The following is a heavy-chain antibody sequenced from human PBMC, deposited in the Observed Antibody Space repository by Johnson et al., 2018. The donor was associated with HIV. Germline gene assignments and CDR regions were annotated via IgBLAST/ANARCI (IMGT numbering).Heavy chain of an antibody. CDR2: ISSDGSST. V-gene: IGHV3-74*01. D-gene: IGHD1-14*01. Sequence: VQLVESGGGLVQPGGSLILSCAASGFTFSSYWMHWVRQAPGKGLVWVSRISSDGSSTYYADSVKGRFTISRDNAKNSLYLQMNSLRVDDTAVYYCARDESFRRYALTALDVWGQGTMVIVSS. J-gene: IGHJ3*01. CDR1: GFTFSSYW. CDR3: ARDESFRRYALTALDV.